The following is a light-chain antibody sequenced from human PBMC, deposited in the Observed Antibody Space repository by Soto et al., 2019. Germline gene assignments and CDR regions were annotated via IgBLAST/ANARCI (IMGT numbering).Light chain of an antibody. CDR2: GAS. CDR3: QQYNNWPLT. J-gene: IGKJ4*01. V-gene: IGKV3D-15*01. CDR1: QSCISIY. Sequence: EIVMTQSPATLSVSPGERATLSCRASQSCISIYLAWYQQKPGRALRLLIDGASTRATGIPDRFSGSGSGTEFTLTISSLQSEDFAVYYCQQYNNWPLTFGGGTKVDI.